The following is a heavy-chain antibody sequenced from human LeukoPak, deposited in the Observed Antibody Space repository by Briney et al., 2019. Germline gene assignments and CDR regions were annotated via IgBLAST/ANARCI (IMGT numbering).Heavy chain of an antibody. Sequence: GASVNVSCKASGYTFTGYYMHWVRQAPGQGLEWMRWINPNSGGTNYAQKFQGWVTMTRDTSISTAYMELSRLRSDDTAVYYCAAAGSGWYQSFDYWGQGTLVTVSS. J-gene: IGHJ4*02. D-gene: IGHD6-19*01. CDR1: GYTFTGYY. CDR2: INPNSGGT. CDR3: AAAGSGWYQSFDY. V-gene: IGHV1-2*04.